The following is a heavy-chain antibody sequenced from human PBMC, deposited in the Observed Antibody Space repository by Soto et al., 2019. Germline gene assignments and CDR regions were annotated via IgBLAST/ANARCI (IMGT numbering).Heavy chain of an antibody. J-gene: IGHJ4*02. V-gene: IGHV1-2*04. CDR2: INPSSGGT. CDR1: GYTFTGYY. CDR3: ARGGKDFVVLVDATGPIDY. Sequence: ASVKVSCKASGYTFTGYYMHWVRQAPGQGLEWMGWINPSSGGTNYAQKFQGWVTMTRDTSISTAYMELSRLRSDDTAVYYCARGGKDFVVLVDATGPIDYWGQGTLVTVSS. D-gene: IGHD2-15*01.